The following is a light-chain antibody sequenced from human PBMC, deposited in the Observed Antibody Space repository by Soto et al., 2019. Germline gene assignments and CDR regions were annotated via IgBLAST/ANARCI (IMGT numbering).Light chain of an antibody. CDR3: QQYNTYWT. J-gene: IGKJ1*01. CDR1: QTISSW. Sequence: DIQMTQSPSTLSGSVGDRVTITCRASQTISSWLAWYQQKPGKAPKVLIYKASTLESGVPSRFSGSGSGTEFTLTISSLQPDDAATYYCQQYNTYWTFGQGTKVDIK. V-gene: IGKV1-5*03. CDR2: KAS.